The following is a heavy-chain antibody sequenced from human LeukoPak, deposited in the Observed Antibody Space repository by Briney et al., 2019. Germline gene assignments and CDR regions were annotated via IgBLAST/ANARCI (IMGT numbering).Heavy chain of an antibody. CDR1: GYTFTSYG. Sequence: ASLKVSCKASGYTFTSYGISWVRQAPGQGLEWMGWIRAYNGNTNYAQKLQGRVTMTTDTSTSTAYMELRSLRSDDTAVYYCARAYYDFWSGYYQANDAFDIWGQGTMVTVSS. V-gene: IGHV1-18*01. D-gene: IGHD3-3*01. J-gene: IGHJ3*02. CDR3: ARAYYDFWSGYYQANDAFDI. CDR2: IRAYNGNT.